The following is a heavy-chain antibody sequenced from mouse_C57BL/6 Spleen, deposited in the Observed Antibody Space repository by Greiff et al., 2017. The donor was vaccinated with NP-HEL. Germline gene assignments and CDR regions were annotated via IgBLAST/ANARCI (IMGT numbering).Heavy chain of an antibody. CDR1: GYAFSSSW. CDR3: ARSGYHYFDY. V-gene: IGHV1-82*01. J-gene: IGHJ2*01. D-gene: IGHD3-1*01. Sequence: QVQLQQSGPELVKPGASVKISCKASGYAFSSSWMNWVKQRPGKGLEWIGRIYPGDGDTNYNGKFKGKATLTADKSSSTAYMQLSSLTSEDSAVYFCARSGYHYFDYWGQGTTLTVSS. CDR2: IYPGDGDT.